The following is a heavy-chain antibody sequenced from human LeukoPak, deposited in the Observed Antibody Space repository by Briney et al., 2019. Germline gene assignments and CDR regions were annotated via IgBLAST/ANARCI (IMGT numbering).Heavy chain of an antibody. Sequence: SETLSLTCTVSGGSISSYSWSWIRQPPGKGLEWIGEINHSGSTNYNPSLKSRVTISVDTSKNQFSLKLSSVTAADTAVYYCARERRWGTTGRHYYYYYMDVWGKGTTVTVSS. V-gene: IGHV4-34*01. CDR3: ARERRWGTTGRHYYYYYMDV. J-gene: IGHJ6*03. D-gene: IGHD2/OR15-2a*01. CDR1: GGSISSYS. CDR2: INHSGST.